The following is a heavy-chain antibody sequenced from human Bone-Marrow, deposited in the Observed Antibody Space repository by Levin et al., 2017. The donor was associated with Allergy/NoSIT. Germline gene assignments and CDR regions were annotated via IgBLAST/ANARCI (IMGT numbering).Heavy chain of an antibody. D-gene: IGHD1-7*01. CDR3: ARYMNWNYVFNWFDP. V-gene: IGHV1-18*01. CDR2: ISAYNGNT. CDR1: GYTFTSYG. J-gene: IGHJ5*02. Sequence: GESLKISCKASGYTFTSYGISWVRQAPGQGLEWMGWISAYNGNTNYAQKLQGRVTMTTDTSTSTAYMELRSLRSDDTAVYYCARYMNWNYVFNWFDPWGQGTLVTVSS.